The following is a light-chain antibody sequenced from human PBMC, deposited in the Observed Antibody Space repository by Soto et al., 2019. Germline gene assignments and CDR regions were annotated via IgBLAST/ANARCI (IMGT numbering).Light chain of an antibody. J-gene: IGKJ5*01. CDR2: DAS. CDR3: QQDNSYLVT. CDR1: QSISSW. V-gene: IGKV1-5*01. Sequence: DIQMTQSPSTLSASVGDRVTMTCRASQSISSWLAWYQQKPGKAPKLLIYDASSLESGVPSRFSGSGSGTEFTLTISSLQPDDFATYYCQQDNSYLVTFGQGTRLEI.